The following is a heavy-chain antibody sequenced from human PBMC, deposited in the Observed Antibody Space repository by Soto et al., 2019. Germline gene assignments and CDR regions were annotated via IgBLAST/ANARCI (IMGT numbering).Heavy chain of an antibody. CDR3: SRGYPPRDQLGNLPGAF. Sequence: ASMKVSCKASGYTFTSYYIQWVRQAPGQGLEWMGIINPSGGSTNYAQKFQGRVTMTRDTSTSTVYMELSSLRSEDTAIYYCSRGYPPRDQLGNLPGAFWGQGTLVTVSS. J-gene: IGHJ4*02. CDR2: INPSGGST. CDR1: GYTFTSYY. D-gene: IGHD1-1*01. V-gene: IGHV1-46*03.